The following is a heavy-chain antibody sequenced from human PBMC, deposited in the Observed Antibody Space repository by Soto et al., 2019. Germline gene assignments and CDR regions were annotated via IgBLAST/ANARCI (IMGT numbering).Heavy chain of an antibody. D-gene: IGHD4-4*01. CDR2: ISRSGGNI. Sequence: PGGSLRLSCAASGFTLSSYAMSWVRQAPGKGLEWVSSISRSGGNIYYADPVKGRFTISRDNAKNSLYLQMNSLRAEDTAVYYCARADYSNYGYDYWGQGPLVTVSS. CDR3: ARADYSNYGYDY. J-gene: IGHJ4*02. V-gene: IGHV3-21*01. CDR1: GFTLSSYA.